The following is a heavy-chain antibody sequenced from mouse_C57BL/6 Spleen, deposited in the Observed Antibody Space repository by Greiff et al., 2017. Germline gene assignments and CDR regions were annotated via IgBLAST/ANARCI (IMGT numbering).Heavy chain of an antibody. CDR2: IRNKANGYTT. V-gene: IGHV7-3*01. Sequence: EVKVVESGGGLVQPGGSLSLSCAASGFTFTDYYMSWVRQPPGKALEWLGFIRNKANGYTTEYSASVKGRFTISRDNSQSILYLQMNALRAEDSATYYCARNYYDYDGGYYFDYWGQGTTLTVSS. J-gene: IGHJ2*01. CDR3: ARNYYDYDGGYYFDY. D-gene: IGHD2-4*01. CDR1: GFTFTDYY.